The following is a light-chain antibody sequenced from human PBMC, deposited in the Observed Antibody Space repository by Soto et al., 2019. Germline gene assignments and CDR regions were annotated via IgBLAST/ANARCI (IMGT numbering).Light chain of an antibody. V-gene: IGKV1-5*03. CDR2: KAS. Sequence: DIQMTQSPSTLSASVGDRVTITCRASQSISSWLAWYQQKPGKAPKLLIYKASSLESGAPSRFSGSGSGTDFTLTISSLEPEDFAVYYCQQRSNWPPSITFGQGTRLEIK. CDR3: QQRSNWPPSIT. CDR1: QSISSW. J-gene: IGKJ5*01.